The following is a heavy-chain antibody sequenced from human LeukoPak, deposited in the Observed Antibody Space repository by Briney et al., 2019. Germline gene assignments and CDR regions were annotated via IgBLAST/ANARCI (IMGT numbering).Heavy chain of an antibody. J-gene: IGHJ2*01. CDR1: GYTFTGNH. CDR2: IDPKSGDT. Sequence: ASVKVSCKASGYTFTGNHVHWVRQAPGEGLEWMGWIDPKSGDTKYAQKFQDRVAMTSDTSIRTAYMELSGLRSDDTAVYFCAREADIVSFDLWGRGTLVTVSP. D-gene: IGHD3-16*02. V-gene: IGHV1-2*02. CDR3: AREADIVSFDL.